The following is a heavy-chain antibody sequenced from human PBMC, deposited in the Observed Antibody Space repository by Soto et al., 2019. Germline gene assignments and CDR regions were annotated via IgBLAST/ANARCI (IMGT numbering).Heavy chain of an antibody. Sequence: QVQLVESGGGVVQPGRSLRLSCAASGFTFSSYGMHWVRQAPGKGLEWVAVISYDGSNKYYADSVKGRFTISRDNSKNALYLQMNGLGAEDTAVYYCAKDQLRGVRGVITYYYGMDVWGQGTTVTVSS. J-gene: IGHJ6*02. V-gene: IGHV3-30*18. CDR2: ISYDGSNK. D-gene: IGHD3-10*01. CDR3: AKDQLRGVRGVITYYYGMDV. CDR1: GFTFSSYG.